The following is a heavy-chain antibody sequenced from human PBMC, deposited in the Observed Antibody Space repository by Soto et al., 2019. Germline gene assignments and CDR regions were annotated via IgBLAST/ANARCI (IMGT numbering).Heavy chain of an antibody. Sequence: ASVKVSCKASGYTFTGYYMHWVRQAPGQGLEWMGWINPNSGGTNYAQKFQGWVTMTRDTSISTAYMELSRLRSDDTAVYYCARGRYYYDSSGYYPKPYFDYWGRGTLVTVSS. CDR2: INPNSGGT. CDR1: GYTFTGYY. J-gene: IGHJ4*02. CDR3: ARGRYYYDSSGYYPKPYFDY. V-gene: IGHV1-2*04. D-gene: IGHD3-22*01.